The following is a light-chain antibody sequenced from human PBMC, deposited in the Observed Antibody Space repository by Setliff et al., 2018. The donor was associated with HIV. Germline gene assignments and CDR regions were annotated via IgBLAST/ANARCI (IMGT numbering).Light chain of an antibody. J-gene: IGLJ3*02. Sequence: QSALTQPASVSGSPGQAITISCTGTSNDVGRYNLVSWYQQYPGKAPKVIIYEVIKRPSGVSSRFSGSKSGNTASLTISGLQAEDEADFYCCSYAGSSAPVVFGGGTKGTV. CDR2: EVI. V-gene: IGLV2-23*02. CDR1: SNDVGRYNL. CDR3: CSYAGSSAPVV.